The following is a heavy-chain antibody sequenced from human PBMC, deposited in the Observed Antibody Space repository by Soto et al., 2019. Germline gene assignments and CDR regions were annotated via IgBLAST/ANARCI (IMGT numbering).Heavy chain of an antibody. CDR2: ISYDGSNK. J-gene: IGHJ4*02. CDR1: GFTFSSYA. D-gene: IGHD2-15*01. V-gene: IGHV3-30-3*01. CDR3: ARDNPVVAAHSN. Sequence: ESGGGVVQPGRSLRLSCAASGFTFSSYAMHWVRQAPGKGLEWVAVISYDGSNKYYADSVKGRFTISRDNSKNTLYLQMNSLRAEDTAVYYCARDNPVVAAHSNWGQGTLVTVSS.